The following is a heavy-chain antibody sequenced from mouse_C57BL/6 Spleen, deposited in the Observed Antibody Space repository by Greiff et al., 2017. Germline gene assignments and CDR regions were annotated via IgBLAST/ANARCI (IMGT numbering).Heavy chain of an antibody. CDR1: GYTFTSYW. CDR3: AAYYSNYGYFDV. J-gene: IGHJ1*03. V-gene: IGHV1-50*01. Sequence: QVQLKESGAELVKPGASVKLSCKASGYTFTSYWMQWVKQRPGQGLEWIGEIDPSDSYTNYNQKFKGKATLTVDTSSSTAYMQLSSLTSEDSAVYYCAAYYSNYGYFDVWGTGTTVTVSS. D-gene: IGHD2-5*01. CDR2: IDPSDSYT.